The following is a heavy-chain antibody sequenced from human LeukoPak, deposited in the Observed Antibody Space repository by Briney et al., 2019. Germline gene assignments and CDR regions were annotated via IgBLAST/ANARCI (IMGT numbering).Heavy chain of an antibody. Sequence: GWSLRLSCAASGFIVRPTFMSWVRQAPGKGLECVSLIHSDGTTFYADSVKGRFTISRDDSKNTLYLQMNSLRDDDTAVYYCATGRGDNWGQGTLVTVSS. D-gene: IGHD3-16*01. J-gene: IGHJ4*02. CDR1: GFIVRPTF. V-gene: IGHV3-53*01. CDR2: IHSDGTT. CDR3: ATGRGDN.